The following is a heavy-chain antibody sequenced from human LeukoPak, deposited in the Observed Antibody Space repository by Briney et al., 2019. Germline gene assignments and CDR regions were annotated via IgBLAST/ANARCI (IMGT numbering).Heavy chain of an antibody. Sequence: PGGSLRLSCAASGFSVSNNYMSWVRQAAGKGLEWVSVTYSGGSTFYADTVKGRFTISRDNSKNTLYLQMNSLRAEDTAVYYCASDSYSPENFQHWGQGTLVTVSS. CDR2: TYSGGST. CDR1: GFSVSNNY. D-gene: IGHD2-15*01. V-gene: IGHV3-66*01. J-gene: IGHJ1*01. CDR3: ASDSYSPENFQH.